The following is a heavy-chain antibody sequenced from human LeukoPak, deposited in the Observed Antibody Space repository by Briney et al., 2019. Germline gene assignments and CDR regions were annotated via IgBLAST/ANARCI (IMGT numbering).Heavy chain of an antibody. CDR1: GFTFRNYD. Sequence: GGSLRLSCAASGFTFRNYDMNWVRQAPGKGLEWVSVIYSGGSTYYADSVKGRFTISRDNSKNTLYLQMNSLRGEDTAVYYCARDLSGSYCVDNWGQGTLVTVSS. V-gene: IGHV3-66*02. J-gene: IGHJ4*02. D-gene: IGHD1-26*01. CDR3: ARDLSGSYCVDN. CDR2: IYSGGST.